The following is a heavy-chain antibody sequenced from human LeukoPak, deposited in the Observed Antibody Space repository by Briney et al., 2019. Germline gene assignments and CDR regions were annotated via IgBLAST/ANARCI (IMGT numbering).Heavy chain of an antibody. V-gene: IGHV4-34*01. CDR1: GGSFSGDF. CDR3: ARGLSLRQQLALNYYYYYMDV. D-gene: IGHD6-13*01. Sequence: PSETLSLTCAVYGGSFSGDFWSWIRQSPGKGLEWIGEINHGGSTTYNPSLQSRVTMSVDTSTNQISLKMTSVTAADTAVYYCARGLSLRQQLALNYYYYYMDVWGKGTTVTVSS. J-gene: IGHJ6*03. CDR2: INHGGST.